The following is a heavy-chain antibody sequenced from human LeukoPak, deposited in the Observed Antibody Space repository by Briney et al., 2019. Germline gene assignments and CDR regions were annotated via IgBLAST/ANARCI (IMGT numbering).Heavy chain of an antibody. CDR3: ARNRYDILTGYYRVWFDP. CDR1: GYTFTRYY. CDR2: INPNGGST. V-gene: IGHV1-46*01. Sequence: ASVKVSCKASGYTFTRYYIHWVRQAPGQGPEWMGIINPNGGSTSYAQKFQGRVTITADESTSTAYMELSSLRSEDTAVYYCARNRYDILTGYYRVWFDPWGQGTLVTVSS. J-gene: IGHJ5*02. D-gene: IGHD3-9*01.